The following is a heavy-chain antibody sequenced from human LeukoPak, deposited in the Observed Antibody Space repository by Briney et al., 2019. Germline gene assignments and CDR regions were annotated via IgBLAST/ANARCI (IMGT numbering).Heavy chain of an antibody. V-gene: IGHV1-46*01. CDR3: ARGEYSSGWYTDY. D-gene: IGHD6-19*01. J-gene: IGHJ4*02. Sequence: ASVKVSCKASGYTFTSYYMHWVRQAPGQGLEWMGIISPSGGNTNYAQKFQGRVTMTRDTSTSAVYMELSSLRSEDTAVYYCARGEYSSGWYTDYWGQGTLVTVSS. CDR1: GYTFTSYY. CDR2: ISPSGGNT.